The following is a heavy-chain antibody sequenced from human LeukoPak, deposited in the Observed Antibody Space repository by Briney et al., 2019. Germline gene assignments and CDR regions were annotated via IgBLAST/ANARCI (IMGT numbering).Heavy chain of an antibody. CDR2: IYYSGST. D-gene: IGHD3-3*02. Sequence: SETLSLTCTVSGGSISTYYWNWIRQPPGKGLEWIGDIYYSGSTNYNPSLKSRVTISVDTSKNQFSLNLTSVTAADTAVYYCARGGIRQTFDNWGQGTLVTVSS. CDR1: GGSISTYY. V-gene: IGHV4-59*01. CDR3: ARGGIRQTFDN. J-gene: IGHJ4*02.